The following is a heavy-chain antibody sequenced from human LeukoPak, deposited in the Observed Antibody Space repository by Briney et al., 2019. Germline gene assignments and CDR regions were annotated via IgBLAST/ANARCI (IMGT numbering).Heavy chain of an antibody. Sequence: RPGGSLRLSCAASGFTFSSYEMNWVRQAPGKGLEWVLYISSSGSTIYYADSVKGRFTSRDNAKNSLYLQMNSLRAEDTAVYYCARAPLGYCSSTSCCFDYWGQGTLVTVSS. J-gene: IGHJ4*02. V-gene: IGHV3-48*03. CDR2: ISSSGSTI. D-gene: IGHD2-2*01. CDR1: GFTFSSYE. CDR3: ARAPLGYCSSTSCCFDY.